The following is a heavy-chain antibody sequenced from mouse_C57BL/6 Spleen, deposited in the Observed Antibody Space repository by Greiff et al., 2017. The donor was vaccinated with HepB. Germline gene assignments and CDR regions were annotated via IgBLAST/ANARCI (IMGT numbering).Heavy chain of an antibody. J-gene: IGHJ2*01. CDR3: ARSLYDYDAAFDY. Sequence: VKLMESGAELAKPGASVKLSCKASGYTFTSYWMHWVKQRPGQGLEWIGYINPSSGYTKYNQKFKDKATLTADKSSSTAYMQLSSLTYEDSAVYYCARSLYDYDAAFDYWGQGTTLTVSS. CDR1: GYTFTSYW. D-gene: IGHD2-4*01. CDR2: INPSSGYT. V-gene: IGHV1-7*01.